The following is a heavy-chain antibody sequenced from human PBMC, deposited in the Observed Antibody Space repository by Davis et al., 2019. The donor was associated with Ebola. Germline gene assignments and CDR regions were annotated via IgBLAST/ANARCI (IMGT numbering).Heavy chain of an antibody. CDR2: IFPSDSDT. V-gene: IGHV5-51*01. D-gene: IGHD3-10*01. CDR1: GYSFSTYW. CDR3: ARHRGTMVRGVIFDY. Sequence: KVSCKGSGYSFSTYWIGWVRQMPGKGLEWMGIIFPSDSDTRYSPSFQGQATISADMSINTAYLEWSSLKASDTAIYYCARHRGTMVRGVIFDYWGQGTLVTVSS. J-gene: IGHJ4*02.